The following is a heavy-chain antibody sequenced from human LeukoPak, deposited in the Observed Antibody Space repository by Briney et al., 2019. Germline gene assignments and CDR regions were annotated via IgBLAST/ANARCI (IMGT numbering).Heavy chain of an antibody. D-gene: IGHD5-12*01. Sequence: GGSLRLSCAASGFTFSNYSMNWVRQAPGKGLEWVSSISSRSTYIYYADSLRGRFTISRDNAKNSLYLQMNSLRADDTALYYCAKNEVWWLPDSWGQGTLVTVSS. J-gene: IGHJ4*02. CDR2: ISSRSTYI. V-gene: IGHV3-21*01. CDR1: GFTFSNYS. CDR3: AKNEVWWLPDS.